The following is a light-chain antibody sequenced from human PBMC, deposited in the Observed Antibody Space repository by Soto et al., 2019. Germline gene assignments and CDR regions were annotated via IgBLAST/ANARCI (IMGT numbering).Light chain of an antibody. J-gene: IGKJ1*01. V-gene: IGKV3-20*01. CDR2: DAS. Sequence: DTVFTQSTGTLSSSPGERATFSCRTIQSVSSIFLAGFQQERAQAPRLLSHDASSRATGIPDRFSGSGSGTDFTLTIRRLGADDFAVYYCQQYGGSPRTLGQGTKV. CDR3: QQYGGSPRT. CDR1: QSVSSIF.